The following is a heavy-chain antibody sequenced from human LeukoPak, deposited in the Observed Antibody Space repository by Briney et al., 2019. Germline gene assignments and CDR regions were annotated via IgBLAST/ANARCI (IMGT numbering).Heavy chain of an antibody. CDR1: GFTFSTTW. D-gene: IGHD1-26*01. CDR3: ARDNYYSIDY. J-gene: IGHJ4*02. V-gene: IGHV3-74*01. Sequence: PGGSLRLSCGASGFTFSTTWMHWVRQAPGKGLVCVSRINSDGTGTVYADSVKGRFTISRDNAKNTVYLQMSGLGVDDTAVYYCARDNYYSIDYWGQGTLVTVSS. CDR2: INSDGTGT.